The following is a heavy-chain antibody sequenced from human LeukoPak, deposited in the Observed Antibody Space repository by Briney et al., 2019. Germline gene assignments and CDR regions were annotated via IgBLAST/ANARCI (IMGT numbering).Heavy chain of an antibody. CDR2: ISYDGSNK. CDR1: GFTFSSYA. D-gene: IGHD1-14*01. J-gene: IGHJ4*02. V-gene: IGHV3-30-3*01. Sequence: GGSLRLSCAASGFTFSSYAMHWVRQAPGKGLEWVAVISYDGSNKYYADSVKGRFTISRDNSKNTLYLQMNSLRAEDTAVYYCATSRTSDYWGQGTLVTVSS. CDR3: ATSRTSDY.